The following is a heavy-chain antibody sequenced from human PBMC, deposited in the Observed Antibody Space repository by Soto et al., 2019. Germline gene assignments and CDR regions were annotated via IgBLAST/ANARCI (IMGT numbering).Heavy chain of an antibody. J-gene: IGHJ4*02. CDR2: ISSSSSSI. V-gene: IGHV3-21*01. CDR3: AKDNGYDAATLDY. Sequence: ESGGGLVKPGGSLRLSCAASTFTFSTYSMYWVRQAPGKGLEWVSSISSSSSSIYYADSLRGRFTISRDNAKNSLYLQMNSLRAEDTAMYYCAKDNGYDAATLDYWGQGTPVTVSS. CDR1: TFTFSTYS. D-gene: IGHD5-12*01.